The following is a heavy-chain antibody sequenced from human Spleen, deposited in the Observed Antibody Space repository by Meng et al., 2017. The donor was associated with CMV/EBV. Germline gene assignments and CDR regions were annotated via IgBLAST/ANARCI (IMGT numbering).Heavy chain of an antibody. CDR3: AKARRGSIYYGMDV. D-gene: IGHD3-10*01. J-gene: IGHJ6*02. CDR2: ISWNSGSI. Sequence: SLKISCAASGFTFDDYAMHWVRQAPGKGLEWVSGISWNSGSIGYADSVKGRFTISRDNAKNSLYLQMNSLRAEDTALYYCAKARRGSIYYGMDVWGQGTTVTSP. V-gene: IGHV3-9*01. CDR1: GFTFDDYA.